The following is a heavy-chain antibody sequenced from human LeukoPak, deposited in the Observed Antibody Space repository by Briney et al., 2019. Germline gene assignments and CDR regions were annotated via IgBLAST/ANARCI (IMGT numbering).Heavy chain of an antibody. CDR1: GGSISSYY. V-gene: IGHV4-59*01. D-gene: IGHD3-10*01. Sequence: SETLSLTCTVSGGSISSYYWSWIRQPPGKGLEWIGYIYYSGSTNYNPSLKSRVTISVDTSKNRFSLKLSSVTAADTAVYYCARGSGFAYFDYWGQGTLVTVSS. CDR3: ARGSGFAYFDY. J-gene: IGHJ4*02. CDR2: IYYSGST.